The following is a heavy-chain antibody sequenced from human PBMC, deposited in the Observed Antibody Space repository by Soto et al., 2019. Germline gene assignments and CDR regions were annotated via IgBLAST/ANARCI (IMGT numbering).Heavy chain of an antibody. J-gene: IGHJ4*02. CDR1: GGSISSYY. V-gene: IGHV4-59*01. CDR3: ARTLYSYGPRFDY. D-gene: IGHD5-18*01. Sequence: KPSETLSLTCTVSGGSISSYYWSWIRQPPGKGLEWIGYIYYSGSTNYNPSLKSRVTISVDTSKNQFSLKLSSVTAADTAVYYCARTLYSYGPRFDYWGQGTLVTV. CDR2: IYYSGST.